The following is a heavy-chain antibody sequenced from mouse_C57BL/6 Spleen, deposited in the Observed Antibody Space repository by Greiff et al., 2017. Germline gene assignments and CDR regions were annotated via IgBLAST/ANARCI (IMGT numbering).Heavy chain of an antibody. V-gene: IGHV1-55*01. CDR3: ARLITFTRAMDY. J-gene: IGHJ4*01. D-gene: IGHD1-1*01. Sequence: VQLQQSGAELVKPGASVKMSCKASGYTFTSYWITWVKQRPGQGLEWIGDIYPGSGSTNYNEKFKSKATLTVDTSSSTAYMQLSSLTSEDSAVYYCARLITFTRAMDYWGQGTSVTVSS. CDR1: GYTFTSYW. CDR2: IYPGSGST.